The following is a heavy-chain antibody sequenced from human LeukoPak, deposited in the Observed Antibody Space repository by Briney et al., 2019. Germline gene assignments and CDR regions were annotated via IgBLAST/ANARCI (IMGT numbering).Heavy chain of an antibody. V-gene: IGHV4-59*01. D-gene: IGHD6-13*01. CDR3: ARDRPGVSSLDY. J-gene: IGHJ4*02. CDR1: GGSISGDY. CDR2: IHSSGST. Sequence: PSETLSLTCTVSGGSISGDYWSWIRQSPGKGLEWIAYIHSSGSTSYNPSLKSRVTISVDTSKNEFSLKLTSVNAADTAVYYCARDRPGVSSLDYWGQGTLVTVSS.